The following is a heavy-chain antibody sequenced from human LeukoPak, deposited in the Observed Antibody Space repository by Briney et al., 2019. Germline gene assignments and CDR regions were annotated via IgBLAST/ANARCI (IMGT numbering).Heavy chain of an antibody. D-gene: IGHD2-2*01. CDR3: AKDLILVLPAAYDY. CDR2: LSASGGST. CDR1: GSFSSYV. Sequence: GGSLRLSCAASGSFSSYVMTWVRQAPGRGLEWVSTLSASGGSTYDADSVKGRFTISRDNSKNTLYLQMSSLRAEDTAVYFCAKDLILVLPAAYDYWGQGTLVTVSS. J-gene: IGHJ4*02. V-gene: IGHV3-23*01.